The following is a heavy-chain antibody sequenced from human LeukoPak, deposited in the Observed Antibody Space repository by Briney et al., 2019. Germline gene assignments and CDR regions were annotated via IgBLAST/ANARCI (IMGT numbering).Heavy chain of an antibody. V-gene: IGHV3-23*01. CDR2: ISTHGDGT. Sequence: PGGSLRLSCAASGFTFSNYDMSWVRQVPGKGLEWVSAISTHGDGTYYIDSVKGRFTISRDNSKNTLYLQMNSLRAEDTAVYYCARGRHYYDSSGSESPGDYWGQGTLVTVSS. CDR3: ARGRHYYDSSGSESPGDY. J-gene: IGHJ4*02. D-gene: IGHD3-22*01. CDR1: GFTFSNYD.